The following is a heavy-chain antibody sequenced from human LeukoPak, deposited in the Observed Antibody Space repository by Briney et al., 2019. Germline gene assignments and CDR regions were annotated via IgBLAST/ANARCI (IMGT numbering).Heavy chain of an antibody. CDR1: GFTFSIHG. V-gene: IGHV3-33*01. J-gene: IGHJ4*02. Sequence: GGSLRLSCAASGFTFSIHGMHWVRQAPGKGLEWVAIIWHDGTNKYYADSVKGRFTISRDSSKNTVYLQMDSLRAEDTAVYYCARNNWNARTQRWFYFDNWGQGTLVTVSS. D-gene: IGHD1-1*01. CDR3: ARNNWNARTQRWFYFDN. CDR2: IWHDGTNK.